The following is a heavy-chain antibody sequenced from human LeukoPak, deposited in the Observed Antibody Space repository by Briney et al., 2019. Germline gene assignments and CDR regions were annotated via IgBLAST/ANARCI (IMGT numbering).Heavy chain of an antibody. J-gene: IGHJ6*02. CDR2: MNPNSGNT. CDR1: GYTFTSYD. CDR3: ARDIYCSGGSCYYYYGMDV. Sequence: ASVKVSCKASGYTFTSYDINWVRQATGQGLEWMGWMNPNSGNTGYAQKLQGRVTMTTDTSTSTAYLELRSLRSDDTAVYYCARDIYCSGGSCYYYYGMDVWGQGTTVTVSS. D-gene: IGHD2-15*01. V-gene: IGHV1-8*01.